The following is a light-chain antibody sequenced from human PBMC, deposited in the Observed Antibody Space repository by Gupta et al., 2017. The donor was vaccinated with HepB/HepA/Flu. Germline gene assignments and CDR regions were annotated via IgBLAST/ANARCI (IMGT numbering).Light chain of an antibody. CDR1: KVGDRF. CDR2: PHT. V-gene: IGLV3-1*01. CDR3: QAWDSLTVA. J-gene: IGLJ2*01. Sequence: DLTPVSSVSAPYGRTGSSTCSGDKVGDRFASSYQQKPGRSPVLFIYPHTTRPSGIPVRFSDSNSENTATLTISGTQTMDEAYYCCQAWDSLTVAFGVGTKLTVL.